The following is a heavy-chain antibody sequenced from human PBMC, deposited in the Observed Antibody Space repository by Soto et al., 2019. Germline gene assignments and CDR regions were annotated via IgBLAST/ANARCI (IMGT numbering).Heavy chain of an antibody. CDR1: GFTFSDFY. V-gene: IGHV3-11*01. Sequence: PGGSLRLSCAASGFTFSDFYMSWIRLAPGKGLQWISYISSSGDTMHYADSVKGRFSISRDNAKNSLYLQMNSLRADDTAVYYCARGSGYCDYWGQGALVTV. CDR3: ARGSGYCDY. CDR2: ISSSGDTM. J-gene: IGHJ4*02.